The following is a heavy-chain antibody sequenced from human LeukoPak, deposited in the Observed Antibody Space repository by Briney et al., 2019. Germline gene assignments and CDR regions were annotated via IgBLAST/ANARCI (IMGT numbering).Heavy chain of an antibody. D-gene: IGHD2-21*02. CDR2: IIPILGIA. CDR3: ARGREVVTAKD. J-gene: IGHJ4*02. CDR1: GGTCTSYA. Sequence: SLKLSCKASGGTCTSYAIGWVRQAPGQGLEWMGRIIPILGIANYAQKFQGRVTITADKSTSTAYMELSSLRSEDTAVYYCARGREVVTAKDWGQGTLVTVSS. V-gene: IGHV1-69*04.